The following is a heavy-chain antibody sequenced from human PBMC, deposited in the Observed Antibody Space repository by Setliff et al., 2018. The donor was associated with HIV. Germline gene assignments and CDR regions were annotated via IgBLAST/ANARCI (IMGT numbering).Heavy chain of an antibody. CDR1: GESFSAYF. D-gene: IGHD6-19*01. CDR2: INHSGST. V-gene: IGHV4-34*01. CDR3: ATGTTVAPDY. Sequence: SETLSLTCAVYGESFSAYFWSWIRQPPGKGLEWIGLINHSGSTNYNPSLKGRVTISLGTSKNQFSLKMTSVTAADTAVYYCATGTTVAPDYWGQGSLGTVS. J-gene: IGHJ4*02.